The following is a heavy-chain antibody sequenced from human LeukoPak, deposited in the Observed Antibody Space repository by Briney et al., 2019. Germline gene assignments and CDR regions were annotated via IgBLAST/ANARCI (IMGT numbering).Heavy chain of an antibody. CDR2: ITGGHFPT. CDR1: GFRFSNFA. D-gene: IGHD4-17*01. CDR3: SRDPNGDYVGAFES. J-gene: IGHJ5*01. V-gene: IGHV3-23*01. Sequence: GGSVTLLCPTSGFRFSNFAMTCVRQPPGKGLEWVSSITGGHFPTYYTDSVKGRFTISRDNSKNTLYLQMNSLRADDTAVYYCSRDPNGDYVGAFESWGQGTLVTVSS.